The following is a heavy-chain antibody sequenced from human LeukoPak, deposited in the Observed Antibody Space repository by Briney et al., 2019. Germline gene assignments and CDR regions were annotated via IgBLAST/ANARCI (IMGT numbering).Heavy chain of an antibody. CDR2: ISSSGDFI. CDR3: ARVRGAISYSDY. J-gene: IGHJ4*02. D-gene: IGHD3-3*01. Sequence: GGSLRLSCAASGFTFSTYSMNWVRQAPGQGLEWVSSISSSGDFIYYADSVKGRFTISRDNAENSLYLQMNSLRAEDTAVYYCARVRGAISYSDYWGQGTLVTVSS. V-gene: IGHV3-21*01. CDR1: GFTFSTYS.